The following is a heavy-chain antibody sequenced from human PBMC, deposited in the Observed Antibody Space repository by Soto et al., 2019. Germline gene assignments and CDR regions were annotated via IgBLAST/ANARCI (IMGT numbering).Heavy chain of an antibody. CDR1: GFNFRIHW. CDR3: AGGSY. V-gene: IGHV3-7*01. Sequence: EMQLVESGGGLGQPGGSLRLSCAASGFNFRIHWMNCVRQAPGTGLEWVANLNQDGSEKYYVDSVKGRFTISRDNAKNSLSLQMNSLRAEDTAVYSCAGGSYWGQGTLVTVSS. CDR2: LNQDGSEK. J-gene: IGHJ4*02.